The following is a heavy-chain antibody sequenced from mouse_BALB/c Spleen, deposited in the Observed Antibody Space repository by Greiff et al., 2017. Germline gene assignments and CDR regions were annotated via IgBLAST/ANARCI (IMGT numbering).Heavy chain of an antibody. CDR2: IYPGSGNT. V-gene: IGHV1-77*01. J-gene: IGHJ2*01. D-gene: IGHD1-1*02. Sequence: QVQLKQSGAELARPGASVKLSCKASGYTFTDYYINWVKQRTGQGLEWIGEIYPGSGNTYYNEKFKGKATLTADKSSSTAYMQLSSLTSEDSAVYFCARRGNYFDYWGQGTTLTVSS. CDR3: ARRGNYFDY. CDR1: GYTFTDYY.